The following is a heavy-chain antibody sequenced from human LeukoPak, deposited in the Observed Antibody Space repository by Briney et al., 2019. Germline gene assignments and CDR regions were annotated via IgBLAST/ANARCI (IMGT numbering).Heavy chain of an antibody. Sequence: KPSETLSLTCTVSGGSISSYYWSWIRQPPGKGLEWIGSINYSGNTYYNPSLKNRVTISVDTSKNQFSLKLSSVTAADTAVYYCARSLSTTGLRWGQGALVTVSS. V-gene: IGHV4-59*05. CDR1: GGSISSYY. CDR3: ARSLSTTGLR. J-gene: IGHJ4*02. D-gene: IGHD1-1*01. CDR2: INYSGNT.